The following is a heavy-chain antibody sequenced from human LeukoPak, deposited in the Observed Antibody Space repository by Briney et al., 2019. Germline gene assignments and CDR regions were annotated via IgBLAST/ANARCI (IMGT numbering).Heavy chain of an antibody. J-gene: IGHJ4*02. CDR3: AREGPRGNSQFDY. V-gene: IGHV3-33*01. CDR1: GFTFSNYG. CDR2: IWYDGSNK. Sequence: GSLRLSCAASGFTFSNYGMHWVRQAPGKGLEWVALIWYDGSNKYYTDSVKGRLTISRDNSKDTLFLQMNSLRAEDTAVYYCAREGPRGNSQFDYWGQGTLVTVSS. D-gene: IGHD2/OR15-2a*01.